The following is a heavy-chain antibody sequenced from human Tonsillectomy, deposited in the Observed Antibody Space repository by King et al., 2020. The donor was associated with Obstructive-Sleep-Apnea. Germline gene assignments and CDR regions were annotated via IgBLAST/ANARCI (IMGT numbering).Heavy chain of an antibody. CDR2: IIPIRAVA. CDR1: GGTFSSYG. Sequence: VQLVESGAEVKKPGSSVMVSCKASGGTFSSYGISWVRQAPGQGLEWLGGIIPIRAVANYAQKFQGRVTITADKSTSTAYMELTSLRSEDTAVYYCAGGYSSGGHYDMDVWGQGTTVTVSS. CDR3: AGGYSSGGHYDMDV. D-gene: IGHD2-15*01. V-gene: IGHV1-69*10. J-gene: IGHJ6*02.